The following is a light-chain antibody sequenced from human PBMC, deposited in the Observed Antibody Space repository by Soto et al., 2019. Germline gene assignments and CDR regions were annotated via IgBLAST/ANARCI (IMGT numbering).Light chain of an antibody. V-gene: IGLV1-40*01. CDR3: QSYDSSLSGMV. Sequence: QSVLTQPPSVSGAPGQRGTISCTGSSSNIGAGYDVHWYQQLPGTAPKLFIYGNSNRPSGVPDRFSGSKSGTSASLAITGLQAEDEADYYCQSYDSSLSGMVFGGGTKLTVL. CDR1: SSNIGAGYD. CDR2: GNS. J-gene: IGLJ2*01.